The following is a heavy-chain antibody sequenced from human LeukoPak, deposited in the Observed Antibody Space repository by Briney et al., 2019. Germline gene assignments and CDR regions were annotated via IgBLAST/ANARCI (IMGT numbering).Heavy chain of an antibody. CDR1: GFTFSSYW. CDR2: IKQDGSEK. J-gene: IGHJ3*02. Sequence: GGSLRLSCAASGFTFSSYWMSWVRQAPGKGLEWVANIKQDGSEKYYVGSVKGRFTISRDNAKNSLYLQMNSLRAEDTAVYYCARGLDYGDYLPVEGAFDIWGQGTMVTVSS. V-gene: IGHV3-7*03. CDR3: ARGLDYGDYLPVEGAFDI. D-gene: IGHD4-17*01.